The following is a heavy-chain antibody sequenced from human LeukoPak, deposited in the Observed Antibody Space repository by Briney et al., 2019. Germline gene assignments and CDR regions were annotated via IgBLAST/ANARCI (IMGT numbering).Heavy chain of an antibody. D-gene: IGHD3-3*01. CDR3: ARGGDFWSGYCFDY. J-gene: IGHJ4*02. CDR2: IYYSGST. V-gene: IGHV4-59*01. CDR1: GGSISSYY. Sequence: SETLSLTCTVSGGSISSYYWSWIRQPPGKGLEWIGYIYYSGSTNYNPSLKSRVTISVDTSKNQFSLKLSSVTAADTAVYYCARGGDFWSGYCFDYWGQGTLVTVSS.